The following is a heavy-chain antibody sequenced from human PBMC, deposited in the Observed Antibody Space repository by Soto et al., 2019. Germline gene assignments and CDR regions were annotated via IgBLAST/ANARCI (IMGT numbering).Heavy chain of an antibody. CDR3: ARVLKGYYDSSGYAFDI. Sequence: QVQLVQSGAEVKKPGSSVKVSCKASGCTFSSYAISWVRQAPGQGLEWMGGIIPIFGTANYAQKFQGRVTITADESTSTAYMELSSLRSEDTAVYYCARVLKGYYDSSGYAFDIWGQGTMVTVSS. CDR1: GCTFSSYA. J-gene: IGHJ3*02. D-gene: IGHD3-22*01. CDR2: IIPIFGTA. V-gene: IGHV1-69*01.